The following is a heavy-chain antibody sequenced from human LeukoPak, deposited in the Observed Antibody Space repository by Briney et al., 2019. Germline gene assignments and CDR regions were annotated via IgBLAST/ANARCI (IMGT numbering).Heavy chain of an antibody. CDR2: ISSSSSYI. CDR1: GFTFSSYN. V-gene: IGHV3-21*01. J-gene: IGHJ4*02. CDR3: ARDPGRGGKAVMDY. D-gene: IGHD3-16*01. Sequence: GGSLRLSCAASGFTFSSYNMNWVRQAPGKGLEWVSSISSSSSYIYYADSVKGRFTISRDNSKNTLYLQMNSLRAEDTAVYYCARDPGRGGKAVMDYWGQGTLVSVSS.